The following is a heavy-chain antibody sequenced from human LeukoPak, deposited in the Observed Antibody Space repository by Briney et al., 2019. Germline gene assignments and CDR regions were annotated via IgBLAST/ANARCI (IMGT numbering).Heavy chain of an antibody. Sequence: GGSLRLSRAASGFTFSAYWMTWVRQAPGKGLEWVANIKEDGSREYYVDSVKGRFTISRDNAKNSLYLQMDSLTAEDTAVYYCARDSPGYGAYVSWGQGTLVSVSS. V-gene: IGHV3-7*01. CDR1: GFTFSAYW. CDR3: ARDSPGYGAYVS. D-gene: IGHD5-12*01. CDR2: IKEDGSRE. J-gene: IGHJ1*01.